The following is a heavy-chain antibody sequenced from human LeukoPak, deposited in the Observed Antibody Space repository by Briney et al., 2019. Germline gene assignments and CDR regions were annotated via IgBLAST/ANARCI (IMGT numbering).Heavy chain of an antibody. CDR3: ARGSIVGSTKNYFDY. D-gene: IGHD1-26*01. CDR1: GYSFTDYW. J-gene: IGHJ4*02. CDR2: IYPGDSDT. V-gene: IGHV5-51*01. Sequence: GESLKISCKGSGYSFTDYWIGCVRQLPGKGLEWMGIIYPGDSDTRYSPSFQGQVTISADRSITTAYLQWSSLKASDTAMYFCARGSIVGSTKNYFDYWGQGTLVTVSS.